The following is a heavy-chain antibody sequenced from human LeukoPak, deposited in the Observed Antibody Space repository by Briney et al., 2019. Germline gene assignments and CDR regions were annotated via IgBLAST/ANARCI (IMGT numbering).Heavy chain of an antibody. CDR2: ISYDGSKK. V-gene: IGHV3-30*03. J-gene: IGHJ4*02. Sequence: GGSLRLSCAVSGFTFSNHGMHWLRQAPGKGLEWVAIISYDGSKKYYAESVKGRFTISRDNSDSTLYLQMNSLRTEDTALYYCARDRAWNYFDSWGQGPLVTVSS. D-gene: IGHD1-1*01. CDR3: ARDRAWNYFDS. CDR1: GFTFSNHG.